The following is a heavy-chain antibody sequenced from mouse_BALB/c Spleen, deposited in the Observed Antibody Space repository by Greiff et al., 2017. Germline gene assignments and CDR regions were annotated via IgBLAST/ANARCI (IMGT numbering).Heavy chain of an antibody. Sequence: DVQLVESGGDLVKPGGSLKLSCAASGFTFSSYGMSWVRQTPDKRLEWVATISSGGSYTYYPDIVKGRFTISRDNAKNTLYLQMSSLKSEDTAMYYCASQGDYDDQAWFAYWGQGTLVTVSA. CDR1: GFTFSSYG. CDR2: ISSGGSYT. V-gene: IGHV5-6*01. D-gene: IGHD2-4*01. J-gene: IGHJ3*01. CDR3: ASQGDYDDQAWFAY.